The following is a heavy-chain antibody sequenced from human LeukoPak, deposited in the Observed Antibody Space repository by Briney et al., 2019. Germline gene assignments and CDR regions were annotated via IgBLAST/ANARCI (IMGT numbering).Heavy chain of an antibody. Sequence: PGMSLTLSCAVSGFRLFHYGIHWVRQAPGRGLEWVAVISYDGSNKYYADSVKGRFTISRDNSKNTLYLQMNSLRAEDTAVYYCAKDLTNYDFWSGPEADAFDIWGQGTMVTVSS. CDR1: GFRLFHYG. J-gene: IGHJ3*02. V-gene: IGHV3-30*18. CDR2: ISYDGSNK. CDR3: AKDLTNYDFWSGPEADAFDI. D-gene: IGHD3-3*01.